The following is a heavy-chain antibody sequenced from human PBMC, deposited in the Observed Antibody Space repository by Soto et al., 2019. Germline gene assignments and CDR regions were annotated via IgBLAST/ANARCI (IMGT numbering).Heavy chain of an antibody. CDR1: GFTVTSNY. D-gene: IGHD5-18*01. CDR2: IYSSGAT. V-gene: IGHV3-53*01. J-gene: IGHJ6*02. CDR3: ARVDTYDYYYAMDV. Sequence: GGSLRLSCAASGFTVTSNYMNWVRQPPGKGLEWVSIIYSSGATYYADSVKGRFTISRDKSKNTLYLQMRNLRAYDLAIYYCARVDTYDYYYAMDVWGQGTTVTVSS.